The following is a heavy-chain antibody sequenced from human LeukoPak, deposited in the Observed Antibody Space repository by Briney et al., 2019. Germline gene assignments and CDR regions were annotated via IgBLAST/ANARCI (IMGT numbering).Heavy chain of an antibody. J-gene: IGHJ4*02. Sequence: GASVKVSCKASGYTFTNYDINWVRQATGQGLEWMGRIIPILGIANYAQKFQGRVTITADKSTSTAYMELSSLRSEDTAVYYCARDQDHIAVAGIDYWGQGTLVTVSS. D-gene: IGHD6-19*01. CDR1: GYTFTNYD. CDR2: IIPILGIA. V-gene: IGHV1-69*04. CDR3: ARDQDHIAVAGIDY.